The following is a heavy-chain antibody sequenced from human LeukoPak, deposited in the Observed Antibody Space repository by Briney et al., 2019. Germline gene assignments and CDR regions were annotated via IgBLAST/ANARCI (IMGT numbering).Heavy chain of an antibody. CDR3: ARQAGWLSPIDY. D-gene: IGHD6-19*01. CDR2: IYYSGST. J-gene: IGHJ4*02. Sequence: PSETLSLTCTVSGGSITNYYWSWIRQPPGNGLEWIGYIYYSGSTSYNPSLKSRVTISVDTSKNQFSLNLSSVTAADAALYYCARQAGWLSPIDYWGQGTLVTVSS. V-gene: IGHV4-59*08. CDR1: GGSITNYY.